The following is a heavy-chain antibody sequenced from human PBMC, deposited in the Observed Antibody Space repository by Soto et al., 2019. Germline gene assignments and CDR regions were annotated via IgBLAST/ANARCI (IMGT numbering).Heavy chain of an antibody. D-gene: IGHD5-12*01. CDR3: ARDISSGYDSYWYFDL. Sequence: QVQLQESGPGLVKPSETLSLTCTVSGGSISSYYWSWIRQPPGKGLEWIGYIYYSGSTNYNPSLKSRLTISVDTSKNQFSLKLSSVTAADTAVYYCARDISSGYDSYWYFDLWGRGTLVTVSS. CDR1: GGSISSYY. V-gene: IGHV4-59*01. CDR2: IYYSGST. J-gene: IGHJ2*01.